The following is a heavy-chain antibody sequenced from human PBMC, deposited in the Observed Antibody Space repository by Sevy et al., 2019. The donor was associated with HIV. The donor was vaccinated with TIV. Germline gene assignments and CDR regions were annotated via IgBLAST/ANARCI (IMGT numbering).Heavy chain of an antibody. CDR3: ARDLSRGYCTNGVCHPDY. J-gene: IGHJ4*02. D-gene: IGHD2-8*01. V-gene: IGHV3-30-3*01. Sequence: GETLKISCAASGFTFSSYAMHWVRQAPGKGLEWVAVISYDGSNKYYADSVKGRFNISRDNSKNTLYLQMNSLRAEDTAVYYCARDLSRGYCTNGVCHPDYWGQGTLVTVSS. CDR1: GFTFSSYA. CDR2: ISYDGSNK.